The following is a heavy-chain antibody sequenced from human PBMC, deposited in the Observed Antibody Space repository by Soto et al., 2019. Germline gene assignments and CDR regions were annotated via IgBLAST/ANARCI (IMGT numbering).Heavy chain of an antibody. D-gene: IGHD2-15*01. J-gene: IGHJ4*02. CDR2: INVGNGNT. CDR3: ARDLGGWPAY. V-gene: IGHV1-3*01. CDR1: GESLNNYA. Sequence: ICCEACGESLNNYAMQLVCQTPGQRLEWMGWINVGNGNTKYSQKFQGRVTVTKDTSASTAYMELSSLRSEDTAVYYCARDLGGWPAYWGQGTLVPVSS.